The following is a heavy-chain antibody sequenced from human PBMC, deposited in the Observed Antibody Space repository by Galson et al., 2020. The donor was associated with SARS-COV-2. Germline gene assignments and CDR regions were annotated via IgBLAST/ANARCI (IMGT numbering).Heavy chain of an antibody. CDR3: AKCSSDFGYFYYGVDV. D-gene: IGHD6-19*01. J-gene: IGHJ6*02. CDR2: IRYDGTYT. V-gene: IGHV3-30*02. Sequence: GGSLRLSCAASGFTFTTYGMHWVRQAPGKGLEWVAFIRYDGTYTYYADSVKGRFTISRDNSKNTVDLQMNSLRAEDTAVYYCAKCSSDFGYFYYGVDVWGQGTTFTVSS. CDR1: GFTFTTYG.